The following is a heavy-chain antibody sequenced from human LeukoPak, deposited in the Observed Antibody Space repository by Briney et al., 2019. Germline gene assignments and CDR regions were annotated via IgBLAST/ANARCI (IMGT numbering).Heavy chain of an antibody. D-gene: IGHD5-18*01. CDR2: IKQDGSEK. CDR1: GFTFSSYW. Sequence: PGGSLRLSCAASGFTFSSYWMSWVRQAPGKGLEWVANIKQDGSEKYYVDSVKGRFTISRDNAKNSLYLQMNSLRAGDTAVYYCARSPRQLWFRPYYFDYWGQGTLVTVSS. J-gene: IGHJ4*02. CDR3: ARSPRQLWFRPYYFDY. V-gene: IGHV3-7*01.